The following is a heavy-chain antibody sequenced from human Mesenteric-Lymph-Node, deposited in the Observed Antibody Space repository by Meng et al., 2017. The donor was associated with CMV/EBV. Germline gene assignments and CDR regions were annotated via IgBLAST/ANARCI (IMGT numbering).Heavy chain of an antibody. CDR3: ARGLGILNKFGEVLNYGMDV. D-gene: IGHD3-16*01. V-gene: IGHV4-4*02. Sequence: GPLRLSCVVFGDSISNSNWWTWVRQPPGKGLEWIGQLYHSGSTNYNPSLKSRVTISLDKSKNQFSLNLTSVTAADTAVYYCARGLGILNKFGEVLNYGMDVWGQGTPVTVSS. J-gene: IGHJ6*02. CDR1: GDSISNSNW. CDR2: LYHSGST.